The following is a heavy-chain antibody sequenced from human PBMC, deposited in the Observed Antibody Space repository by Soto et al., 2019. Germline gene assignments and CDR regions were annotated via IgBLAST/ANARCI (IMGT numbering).Heavy chain of an antibody. CDR2: ISYDGSNK. V-gene: IGHV3-30*03. D-gene: IGHD3-16*01. CDR3: ARLKSFGTTSAGQNYHYGMDV. Sequence: GGSLRLSCAASGFTFSSYGMHWVRQAPGKGLEWVAVISYDGSNKYYADSVKGRFTISRDNSKNTLYLQMNSLRAEDTAVYYCARLKSFGTTSAGQNYHYGMDVWGQGTTVTVSS. CDR1: GFTFSSYG. J-gene: IGHJ6*02.